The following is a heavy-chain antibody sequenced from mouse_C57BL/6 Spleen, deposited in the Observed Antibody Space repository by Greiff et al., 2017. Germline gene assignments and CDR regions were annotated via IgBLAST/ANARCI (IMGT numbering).Heavy chain of an antibody. J-gene: IGHJ3*01. CDR2: IDPETRST. CDR1: GYTFTDYE. Sequence: QVQLKQSGAELVRPGASVTLSCKASGYTFTDYEMHWVKQTPVHGLEWIGAIDPETRSTTYNQKFKGKAILTADKSSSTAYMELRSLTSEDSAVYYCTRPYYYGSSYNAWFAYWGQGTLVTVSA. D-gene: IGHD1-1*01. CDR3: TRPYYYGSSYNAWFAY. V-gene: IGHV1-15*01.